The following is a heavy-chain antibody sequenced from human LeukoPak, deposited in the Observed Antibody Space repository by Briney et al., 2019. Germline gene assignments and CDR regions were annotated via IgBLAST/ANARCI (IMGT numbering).Heavy chain of an antibody. CDR2: IYAGDSDT. D-gene: IGHD3-10*01. V-gene: IGHV5-51*01. CDR3: ARSGFARGRDV. Sequence: GESPKTSCKASGYRFTNFWIAWVRQMPGKGLEWMGIIYAGDSDTRYSPSLQGQVTMSVDKSRSTAYLQWTSLKASDTAMYYCARSGFARGRDVWGKGTTVTVAS. CDR1: GYRFTNFW. J-gene: IGHJ6*04.